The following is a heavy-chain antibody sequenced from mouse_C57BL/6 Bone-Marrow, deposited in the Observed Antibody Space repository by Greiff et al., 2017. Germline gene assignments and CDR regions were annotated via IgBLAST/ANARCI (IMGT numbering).Heavy chain of an antibody. Sequence: EVKLVESGGGLVQPGGSLSLSCAASGFTFTDYYMRWVRQPPGKALEWLGFIRNKANGYTTEYSASVKGRFTISRDNSQSILYLQMNALRAEDSATDYCARPYDYDEAWFAYWGQGTLVTVSA. D-gene: IGHD2-4*01. CDR2: IRNKANGYTT. V-gene: IGHV7-3*01. CDR1: GFTFTDYY. J-gene: IGHJ3*01. CDR3: ARPYDYDEAWFAY.